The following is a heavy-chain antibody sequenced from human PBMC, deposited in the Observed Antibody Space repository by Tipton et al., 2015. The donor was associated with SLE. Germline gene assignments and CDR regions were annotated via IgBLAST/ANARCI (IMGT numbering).Heavy chain of an antibody. J-gene: IGHJ4*02. D-gene: IGHD4-17*01. CDR2: INHSGST. V-gene: IGHV4-34*01. CDR1: GGSFSSYY. CDR3: ASQATVTPK. Sequence: KPSETLSLTCAVYGGSFSSYYWSWIRQPPGKGLEWIGEINHSGSTNYNPSLKSRVTISVDTSKNQFSLKLSSVTAADTAVYYCASQATVTPKWGQGTLVTVSS.